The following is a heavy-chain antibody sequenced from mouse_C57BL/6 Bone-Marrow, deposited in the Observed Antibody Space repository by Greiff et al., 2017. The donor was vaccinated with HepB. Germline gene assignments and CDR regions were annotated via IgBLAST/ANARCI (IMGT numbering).Heavy chain of an antibody. J-gene: IGHJ3*01. CDR3: ADETFAY. Sequence: VKLMESGAELARPGASVKLSCKASGYTFTSYGISWVKQRTGQGLVWIGEIYPRSGNTYYNEKFKGKATLTADKSSSTAYMELRSLTSEDSAVYFCADETFAYWGQGTLVTVSA. CDR1: GYTFTSYG. V-gene: IGHV1-81*01. CDR2: IYPRSGNT.